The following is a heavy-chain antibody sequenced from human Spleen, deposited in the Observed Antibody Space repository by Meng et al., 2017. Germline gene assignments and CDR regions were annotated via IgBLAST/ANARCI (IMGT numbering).Heavy chain of an antibody. CDR1: GGAFSGYY. V-gene: IGHV4-34*01. CDR2: VNHSGNT. D-gene: IGHD4-23*01. Sequence: LQRVGVGLFKPCETLSLACGVYGGAFSGYYWSGIRQPPGKGLEWIGEVNHSGNTNYNPSLKSRVTISVDTSKNQFSLNLSSVTAADTAVYYCARGTPVVTPRWLDYWGQGTLVTVSS. J-gene: IGHJ4*02. CDR3: ARGTPVVTPRWLDY.